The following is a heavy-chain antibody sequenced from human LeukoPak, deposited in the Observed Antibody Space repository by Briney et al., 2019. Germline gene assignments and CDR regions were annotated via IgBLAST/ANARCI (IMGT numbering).Heavy chain of an antibody. CDR2: INMVGSHT. D-gene: IGHD4-11*01. V-gene: IGHV3-74*01. CDR1: GITFTNYW. J-gene: IGHJ4*02. CDR3: ATDDYRGLGY. Sequence: SGGSLRLSCKASGITFTNYWMHWVRQAPGKGLVWVSHINMVGSHTTYADSVKGRFTISRDNAKSTLYLQLNSLRAEDTAVYYWATDDYRGLGYWGQGTLVTVSS.